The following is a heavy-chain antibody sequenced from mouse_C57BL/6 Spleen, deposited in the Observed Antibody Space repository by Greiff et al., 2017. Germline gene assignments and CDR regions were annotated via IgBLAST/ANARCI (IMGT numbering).Heavy chain of an antibody. J-gene: IGHJ4*01. CDR3: ARRIYYGSSYYAMDY. V-gene: IGHV5-17*01. D-gene: IGHD1-1*01. CDR2: ISSGSSTI. CDR1: GFTFSDYG. Sequence: EVQLVESGGGLVKPGGSLKLSCAASGFTFSDYGMHWVRQAPEKGLEWVAYISSGSSTIYYADTVKGRFTISRDNAKNTLFLQMTSLRSEDTAMYYCARRIYYGSSYYAMDYWGQGTSVTVSS.